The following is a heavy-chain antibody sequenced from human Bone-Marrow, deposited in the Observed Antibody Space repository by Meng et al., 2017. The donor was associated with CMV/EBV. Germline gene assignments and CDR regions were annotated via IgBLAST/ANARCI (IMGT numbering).Heavy chain of an antibody. Sequence: LTCAASGFTFDDYAMHCVRQAPGKGLEWVSGISWNSGSIGYADSVKGRFTISRDNAKNPLCREMNSRRAEDTVLKYWAKDIEVADGGRSGPYYYYGMDVWGQGTMVTVSS. J-gene: IGHJ6*02. CDR2: ISWNSGSI. CDR1: GFTFDDYA. D-gene: IGHD6-13*01. CDR3: AKDIEVADGGRSGPYYYYGMDV. V-gene: IGHV3-9*01.